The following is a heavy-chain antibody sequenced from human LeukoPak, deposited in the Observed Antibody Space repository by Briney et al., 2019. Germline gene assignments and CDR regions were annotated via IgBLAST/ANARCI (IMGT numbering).Heavy chain of an antibody. CDR3: AERVITMIGGV. CDR2: INSKTDGGTT. J-gene: IGHJ6*03. D-gene: IGHD3-10*02. CDR1: GFTFSNAW. Sequence: GGSLRLSRAASGFTFSNAWMSWVRQAPGKGLEWVGRINSKTDGGTTDYAAPVKGRFTISRDDSKITLYLQMNSLRAEDTSVYYCAERVITMIGGVWGKGTTVTISS. V-gene: IGHV3-15*01.